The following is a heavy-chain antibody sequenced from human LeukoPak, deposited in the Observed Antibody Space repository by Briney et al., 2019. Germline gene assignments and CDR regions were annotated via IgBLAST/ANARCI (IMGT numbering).Heavy chain of an antibody. D-gene: IGHD3-9*01. Sequence: ASVKVSCKASGYTFTGYYMHWVRQAPGQGLEWMGWINPNSGGTNYAQKFQGRVTMTRDTSISTAYMELSRLRCDDTAVYYCARDRTVYYDILTGSLAYYYYGMDVWGQGTTVTVSS. CDR1: GYTFTGYY. J-gene: IGHJ6*02. CDR2: INPNSGGT. CDR3: ARDRTVYYDILTGSLAYYYYGMDV. V-gene: IGHV1-2*02.